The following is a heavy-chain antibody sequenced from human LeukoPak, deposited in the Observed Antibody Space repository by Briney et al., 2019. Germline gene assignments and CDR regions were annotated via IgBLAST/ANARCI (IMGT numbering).Heavy chain of an antibody. CDR1: GFTFSSYS. Sequence: GGSLRLSCAASGFTFSSYSMNWVRQAPGKGLEWVSYISSSSSTIYYADSVKGRFTISRDNAKNSLYLQMNSLRAEDTAVYYCARDSERVAAAGIFVYWGQGTLVTVSS. CDR3: ARDSERVAAAGIFVY. D-gene: IGHD6-13*01. J-gene: IGHJ4*02. CDR2: ISSSSSTI. V-gene: IGHV3-48*01.